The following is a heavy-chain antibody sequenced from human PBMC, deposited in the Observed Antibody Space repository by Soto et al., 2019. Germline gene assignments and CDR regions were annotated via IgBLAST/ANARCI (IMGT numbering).Heavy chain of an antibody. CDR2: INHSGRV. D-gene: IGHD3-22*01. V-gene: IGHV4-34*01. CDR3: STRAYDTNGYYRFDP. Sequence: SETLSLTCAVYGGSFSGHSWTWIRQSPGKGLEWIGDINHSGRVNYSPSLKSRVTISLDTSKNQFSLTPSAVTAADTAMYYCSTRAYDTNGYYRFDPWGQGALVTVSS. CDR1: GGSFSGHS. J-gene: IGHJ5*01.